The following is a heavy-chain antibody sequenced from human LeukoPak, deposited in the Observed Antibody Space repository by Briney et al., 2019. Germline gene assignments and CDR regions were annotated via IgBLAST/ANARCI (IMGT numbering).Heavy chain of an antibody. D-gene: IGHD2-2*01. Sequence: PSGTLSLTRAVSGGSISRSNWWGWVRQPPGKGLEWIGEIYHSGSTNHNPSLKRRVTISVDKSKNQFSLKLSSVTAADTPVYYCHQRANGYWGQGTLVTVPP. J-gene: IGHJ4*02. CDR1: GGSISRSNW. CDR2: IYHSGST. V-gene: IGHV4-4*02. CDR3: HQRANGY.